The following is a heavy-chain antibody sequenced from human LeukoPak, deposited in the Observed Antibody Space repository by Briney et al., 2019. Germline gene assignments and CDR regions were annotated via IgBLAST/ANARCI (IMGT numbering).Heavy chain of an antibody. D-gene: IGHD2-8*01. V-gene: IGHV3-23*01. J-gene: IGHJ4*02. CDR1: GFTFSGYA. CDR3: AKMVREFYTISYYFDY. CDR2: ISGSGAGT. Sequence: PGGSLRLSCAASGFTFSGYAMNWVRQAPGKGLEWVSGISGSGAGTCYADSVKGRFTISRDNSKNTLYLQMNSLRADDTAVYYCAKMVREFYTISYYFDYWGQGTLVTVSS.